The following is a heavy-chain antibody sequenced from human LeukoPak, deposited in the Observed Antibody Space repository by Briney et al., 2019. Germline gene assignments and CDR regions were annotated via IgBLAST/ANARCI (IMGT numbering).Heavy chain of an antibody. D-gene: IGHD6-19*01. V-gene: IGHV4-4*07. Sequence: PSETLSLTCSVSDGSINTYFWSWIRQPAGKGLEWIGRIDSSGTTSLNPSLKSRVTISQDKSKKQFSLKLSSVTAADTAVYYCATGGYSAWCGYWGHGTQVIVSS. CDR1: DGSINTYF. CDR3: ATGGYSAWCGY. J-gene: IGHJ4*01. CDR2: IDSSGTT.